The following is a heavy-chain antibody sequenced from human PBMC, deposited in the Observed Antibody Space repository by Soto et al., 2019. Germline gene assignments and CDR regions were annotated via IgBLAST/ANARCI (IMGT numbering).Heavy chain of an antibody. CDR1: GYSFTSYW. CDR3: AGGGVRGVITRTRDYYGMDV. D-gene: IGHD3-10*01. J-gene: IGHJ6*02. Sequence: GEFLKISCKGSGYSFTSYWIGWVRQMPGKGLEWMGIIYPGDSDTRYSPSFQGQVTISADKSISTAYLQWSSLKASDTAMYYCAGGGVRGVITRTRDYYGMDVWGQRTTVTVSS. CDR2: IYPGDSDT. V-gene: IGHV5-51*01.